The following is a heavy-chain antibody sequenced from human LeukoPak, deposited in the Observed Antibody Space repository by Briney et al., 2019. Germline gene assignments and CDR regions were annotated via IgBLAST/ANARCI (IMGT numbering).Heavy chain of an antibody. Sequence: PGRSLRLSCVASGFTFSSHGMHWVRQAPGKGLEWVAVIWHGGSSQDYADSVKGRFIVSRDSYKNTMDLQMNSLRAEDTAVYYCARERSDGSGFQDAFDIWGQGTMVTVSS. CDR1: GFTFSSHG. V-gene: IGHV3-33*01. J-gene: IGHJ3*02. CDR3: ARERSDGSGFQDAFDI. CDR2: IWHGGSSQ. D-gene: IGHD3-22*01.